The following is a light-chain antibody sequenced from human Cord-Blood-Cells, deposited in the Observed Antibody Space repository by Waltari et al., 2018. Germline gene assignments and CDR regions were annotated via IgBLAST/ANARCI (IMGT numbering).Light chain of an antibody. Sequence: EIVMTQSPATLSVSPGERATISCRASQSVSSNLAWYQQKPGQAPRLLIYGASTMATGSPARFSGSGSGTEFTLTISSLQSEDFAVYYCQQYNNWPLTFGGGTKVEIK. CDR1: QSVSSN. J-gene: IGKJ4*01. CDR3: QQYNNWPLT. V-gene: IGKV3-15*01. CDR2: GAS.